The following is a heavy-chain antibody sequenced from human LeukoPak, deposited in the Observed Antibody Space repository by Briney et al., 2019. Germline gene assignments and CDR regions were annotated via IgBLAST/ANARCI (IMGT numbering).Heavy chain of an antibody. Sequence: PGGSLRLSCAASGFTLSSYGMPWVRQAPGKGLEWVAVISYDGSNKYYANSVKGRFTISRDNSKNTLYLQMNSLRAEDTAVYYCARGGYCSGGSCYLNWFNPWGQGTLVTVSS. D-gene: IGHD2-15*01. CDR3: ARGGYCSGGSCYLNWFNP. CDR1: GFTLSSYG. CDR2: ISYDGSNK. V-gene: IGHV3-30*03. J-gene: IGHJ5*02.